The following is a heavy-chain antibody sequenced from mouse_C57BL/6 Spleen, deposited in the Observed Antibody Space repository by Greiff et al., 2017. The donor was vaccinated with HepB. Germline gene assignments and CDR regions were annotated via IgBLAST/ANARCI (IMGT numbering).Heavy chain of an antibody. CDR2: IYPGDGDT. J-gene: IGHJ3*01. D-gene: IGHD2-4*01. CDR3: ARSDYDDGWFAY. V-gene: IGHV1-80*01. Sequence: QVQLKESGAELVKPGASVKISCKASGYAFSSYWMNWVKQRPGKGLEWIGQIYPGDGDTNYNGKFKGKATLTADKSSSTAYMQLSSLTSEDSAVYFCARSDYDDGWFAYWGQGTLVTVSA. CDR1: GYAFSSYW.